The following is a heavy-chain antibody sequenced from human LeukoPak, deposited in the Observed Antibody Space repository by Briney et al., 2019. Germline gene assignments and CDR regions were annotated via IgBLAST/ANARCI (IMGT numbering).Heavy chain of an antibody. D-gene: IGHD2-21*01. CDR1: GFTFGSYE. CDR2: ISSSGTPI. Sequence: GGSLRLSCAASGFTFGSYEMNWVRQAPGRGLEWVSYISSSGTPIHYADSVKGRFTISRDNAKNSLFLQMNSLRAEDTAVYCCAREKTACGGDCYDSWSQGTLVTVSS. J-gene: IGHJ4*02. CDR3: AREKTACGGDCYDS. V-gene: IGHV3-48*03.